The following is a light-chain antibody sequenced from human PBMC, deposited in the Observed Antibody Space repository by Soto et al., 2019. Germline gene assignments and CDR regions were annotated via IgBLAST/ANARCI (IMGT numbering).Light chain of an antibody. J-gene: IGKJ1*01. Sequence: EVVLTQSPGTLSLSPGERATLSCRASQSVSSSFLAWYQQKPDQAPRLLIFGGSSRSTGIPDRFSGSGSGTDFTLTISRLEPEDFAVYYCQQYGSSGTFGQGTKVDI. V-gene: IGKV3-20*01. CDR2: GGS. CDR3: QQYGSSGT. CDR1: QSVSSSF.